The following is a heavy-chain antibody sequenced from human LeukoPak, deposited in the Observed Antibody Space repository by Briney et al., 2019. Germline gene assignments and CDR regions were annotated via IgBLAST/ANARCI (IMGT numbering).Heavy chain of an antibody. CDR3: ARGPSTVTTRNWFDP. J-gene: IGHJ5*02. Sequence: ASVKVSCKASGYTFTGYYMHWVRQAPGQGLEWMGWINPNSGGTNYAQKFQGRVTMTRDTSISTAYMELSRLRSDDTAVYYCARGPSTVTTRNWFDPWGQGTLVTVSS. CDR1: GYTFTGYY. V-gene: IGHV1-2*02. D-gene: IGHD4-17*01. CDR2: INPNSGGT.